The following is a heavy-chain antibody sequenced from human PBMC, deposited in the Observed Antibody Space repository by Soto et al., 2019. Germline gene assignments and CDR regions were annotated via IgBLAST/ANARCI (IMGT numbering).Heavy chain of an antibody. CDR3: ARDPGIAAAPTNYGMDV. D-gene: IGHD6-13*01. CDR1: GFTFSSYE. CDR2: ISSSGSTI. V-gene: IGHV3-48*03. J-gene: IGHJ6*02. Sequence: GGSLRLSCAASGFTFSSYEMNWVRQAPGKGLEWVSYISSSGSTIYYADSVKGRFTISRDNAKNSLYLQMNSLRAEDTAVYYCARDPGIAAAPTNYGMDVWGQGTTVTSP.